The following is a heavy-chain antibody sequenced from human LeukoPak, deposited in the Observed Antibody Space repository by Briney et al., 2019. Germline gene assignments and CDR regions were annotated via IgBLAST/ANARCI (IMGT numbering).Heavy chain of an antibody. V-gene: IGHV3-23*01. J-gene: IGHJ3*02. Sequence: GGSLRLSCAASGFTFSSYGMSWVRQAPGKGLEWVSAISGSGGSTYYADSVKGRFTISRDNSKNTVYLQMNSLRTEDTAVYYCARETSPIYHSYDTFDAVDIWGQGTMVTASS. CDR2: ISGSGGST. CDR1: GFTFSSYG. D-gene: IGHD3-22*01. CDR3: ARETSPIYHSYDTFDAVDI.